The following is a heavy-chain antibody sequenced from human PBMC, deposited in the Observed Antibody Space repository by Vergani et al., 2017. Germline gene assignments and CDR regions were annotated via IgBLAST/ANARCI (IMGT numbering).Heavy chain of an antibody. CDR3: AREVVVVPAATRGAFDI. Sequence: QVQLQQWGAGLLKPSETLSLTCAVYGGSFSGYYWSWIRQPPGKGLEWIGEINHSGSTNYNPSLKSRVTISVDTSKNQFSLKLSSVTAADTAVYYCAREVVVVPAATRGAFDIWGQGTMVTVSS. V-gene: IGHV4-34*01. CDR2: INHSGST. CDR1: GGSFSGYY. D-gene: IGHD2-2*01. J-gene: IGHJ3*02.